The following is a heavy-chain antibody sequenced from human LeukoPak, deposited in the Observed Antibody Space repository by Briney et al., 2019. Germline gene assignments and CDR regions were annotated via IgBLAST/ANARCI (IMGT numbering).Heavy chain of an antibody. CDR1: GASISSYY. CDR3: ARHAPTVSNWFDP. J-gene: IGHJ5*02. D-gene: IGHD4-17*01. V-gene: IGHV4-59*08. Sequence: KPSETLSLTCTVSGASISSYYWSWIRQPPGKGLEWLGYIYYSGSTNYNPSLKSRVTISVDTSKNQFSLKLSSVTAADTAVYYCARHAPTVSNWFDPWGQGTLVTVSS. CDR2: IYYSGST.